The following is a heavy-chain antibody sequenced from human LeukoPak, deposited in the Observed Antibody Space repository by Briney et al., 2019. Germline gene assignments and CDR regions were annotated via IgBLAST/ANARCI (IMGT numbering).Heavy chain of an antibody. Sequence: SETLSLTCTVSGGSISSSSYYWGWLRQPPGKGLEWIGSIYYSGSTYYTPSLKSRVTISVDTSKNQFSLKLRSVTAVDTAVYYCARRRGDRGYDWGQGTLVIVSS. CDR3: ARRRGDRGYD. CDR1: GGSISSSSYY. D-gene: IGHD1-1*01. V-gene: IGHV4-39*01. J-gene: IGHJ4*02. CDR2: IYYSGST.